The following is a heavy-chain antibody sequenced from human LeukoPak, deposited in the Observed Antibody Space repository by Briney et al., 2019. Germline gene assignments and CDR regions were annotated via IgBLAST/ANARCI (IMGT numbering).Heavy chain of an antibody. Sequence: SVKVSCKASGGTFSSYAISWVRQAPGQGLEWMGGIIPIFGTANYAQKFQGRVTITADESTSTAYMELSSLRSEDTAVYYCARVAGIVGALRGNWFDPWGQGTLVTVSS. J-gene: IGHJ5*02. CDR1: GGTFSSYA. CDR3: ARVAGIVGALRGNWFDP. CDR2: IIPIFGTA. D-gene: IGHD1-26*01. V-gene: IGHV1-69*13.